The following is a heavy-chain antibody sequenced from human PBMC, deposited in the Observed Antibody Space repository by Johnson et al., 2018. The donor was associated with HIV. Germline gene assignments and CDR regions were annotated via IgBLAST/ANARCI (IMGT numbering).Heavy chain of an antibody. D-gene: IGHD4-23*01. CDR1: GFTFSSFG. CDR2: ISYDGNNK. J-gene: IGHJ3*02. V-gene: IGHV3-30*03. Sequence: QVQLVESGGGLVQPGGSLRLSCAASGFTFSSFGMHWVRQAPGTGLEWVGLISYDGNNKYYADSVKGRFTISRENSKNTLYLQMNSLRAEDTAVYYCARKTPAHAFDIWGQGTMVTVSS. CDR3: ARKTPAHAFDI.